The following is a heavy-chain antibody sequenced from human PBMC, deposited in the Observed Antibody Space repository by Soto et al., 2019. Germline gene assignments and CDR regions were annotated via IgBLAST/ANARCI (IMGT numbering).Heavy chain of an antibody. CDR3: VKEMVYATPKGDFDY. D-gene: IGHD2-8*01. V-gene: IGHV1-2*02. CDR2: INPNSGGT. CDR1: GYTFTGYY. Sequence: GASVKVSCKASGYTFTGYYMHWVRQAPGQGLEWMGWINPNSGGTNYAQKFQGRVTMTRDTSISTAYMELSRLRSDDTAVYYCVKEMVYATPKGDFDYWGQGTLVTVSS. J-gene: IGHJ4*02.